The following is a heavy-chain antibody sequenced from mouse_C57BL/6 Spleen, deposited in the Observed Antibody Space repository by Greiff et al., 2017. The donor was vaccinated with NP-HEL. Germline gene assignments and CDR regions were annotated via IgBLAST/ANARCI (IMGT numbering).Heavy chain of an antibody. CDR1: GYTFTDYY. CDR2: INPNNGGT. CDR3: ARETTMDY. J-gene: IGHJ4*01. Sequence: EVKLQQSGPELVKPGASVKISCKASGYTFTDYYMNWVKQSHGKSLEWIGDINPNNGGTSYNQKFKGKATLTVDKSSSTAYMELRSLTSEDSAVYYCARETTMDYWGKGTSVTVSS. V-gene: IGHV1-26*01.